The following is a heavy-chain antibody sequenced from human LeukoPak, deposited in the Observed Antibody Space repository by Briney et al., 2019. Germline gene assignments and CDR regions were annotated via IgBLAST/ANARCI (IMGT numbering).Heavy chain of an antibody. Sequence: GGSLRLSCAASGFPFSSYSMTWVRQAPGKGLEWVANIKPDRTTKFYVDSVKGRFTISRDNALNSLCLQMNSLRAEDTAIYYCARSIPYGTTWYGRSDYWGQGTLVTVSS. D-gene: IGHD6-13*01. J-gene: IGHJ4*02. CDR3: ARSIPYGTTWYGRSDY. CDR2: IKPDRTTK. V-gene: IGHV3-7*03. CDR1: GFPFSSYS.